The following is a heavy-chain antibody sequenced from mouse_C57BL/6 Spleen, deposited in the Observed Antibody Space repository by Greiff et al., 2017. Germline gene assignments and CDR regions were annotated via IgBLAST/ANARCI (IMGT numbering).Heavy chain of an antibody. D-gene: IGHD2-12*01. CDR1: GYTFTSYW. Sequence: QVQLQQPGAELVKPGASVKLSCKASGYTFTSYWMHWVKQRPGQGLEWIGMIHPNSGSTNYNEKFKSKATLTVDKSSSTAYMQLSSLTSEDSAVYYCARTSYSLYAMDYWGQGTSVTVSS. CDR3: ARTSYSLYAMDY. J-gene: IGHJ4*01. V-gene: IGHV1-64*01. CDR2: IHPNSGST.